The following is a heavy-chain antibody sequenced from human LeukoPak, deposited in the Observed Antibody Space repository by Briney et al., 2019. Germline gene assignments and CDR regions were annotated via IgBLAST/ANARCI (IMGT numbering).Heavy chain of an antibody. V-gene: IGHV5-10-1*01. D-gene: IGHD5-12*01. J-gene: IGHJ4*02. CDR2: IDPSDSYT. Sequence: GESLRICCKGSGYTFTNHWISWVHQMPGKGLEWMGKIDPSDSYTNYSPSFQGHVTISADKSISTAYLQWSSLKASDTAMYYCARAPDSDSGYDYFDYWGQGTLVTVSS. CDR3: ARAPDSDSGYDYFDY. CDR1: GYTFTNHW.